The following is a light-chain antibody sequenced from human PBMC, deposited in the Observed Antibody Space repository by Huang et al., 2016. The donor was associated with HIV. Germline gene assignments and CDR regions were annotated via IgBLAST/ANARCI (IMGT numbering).Light chain of an antibody. Sequence: DILLTQSPDSLAVSLGERATLTCRSSRSLLFASNSKNFLAMYQQKPGHSPKLLMYMASVRESGVPERCTGSGSGTEFTLTIASLQAEDVAVYYCQQFYNMPYTFGRGTRLEI. V-gene: IGKV4-1*01. CDR3: QQFYNMPYT. CDR2: MAS. J-gene: IGKJ2*01. CDR1: RSLLFASNSKNF.